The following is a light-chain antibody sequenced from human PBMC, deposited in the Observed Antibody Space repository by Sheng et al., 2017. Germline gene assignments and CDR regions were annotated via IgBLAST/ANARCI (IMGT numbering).Light chain of an antibody. CDR3: QYYGSSPVT. Sequence: EIVLTQSPGTLSLSPGERATLSCRASQSFSSSYLTWYQQKPGQAPRLLIYGASTRATGIPDRFSGSGSGTDFTLTISRLDPEDFAVYYCQYYGSSPVTFGGGTRVEV. CDR1: QSFSSSY. CDR2: GAS. J-gene: IGKJ4*01. V-gene: IGKV3-20*01.